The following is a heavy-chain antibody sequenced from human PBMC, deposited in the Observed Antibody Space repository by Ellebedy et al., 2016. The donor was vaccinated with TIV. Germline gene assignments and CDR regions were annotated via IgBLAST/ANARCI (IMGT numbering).Heavy chain of an antibody. V-gene: IGHV3-66*01. CDR3: ARGSNSALYLGFDS. Sequence: GESLKISCAASGFSVSDNYINWVRQAPGEGLEWVSVIYTGGSTYYGESVKGRFTISIDTSKNTLDLEMTNLGAEDTAFYYCARGSNSALYLGFDSWGQGTLVTVS. CDR2: IYTGGST. J-gene: IGHJ4*02. CDR1: GFSVSDNY. D-gene: IGHD6-19*01.